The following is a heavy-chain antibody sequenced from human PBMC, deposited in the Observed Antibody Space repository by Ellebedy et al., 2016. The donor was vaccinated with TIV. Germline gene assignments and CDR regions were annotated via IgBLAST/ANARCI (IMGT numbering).Heavy chain of an antibody. CDR1: GYTFTRYH. CDR3: ARDPYTPDYYYAMDV. CDR2: INTSAGST. V-gene: IGHV1-46*01. D-gene: IGHD1-1*01. J-gene: IGHJ6*02. Sequence: AASVKVSCKASGYTFTRYHMHWVRQAPGQGLEWMGIINTSAGSTSYAQKFQGRVTMTRDTSTSTVYMELSSLRSEDTAVYYCARDPYTPDYYYAMDVWGQGTTVTVSS.